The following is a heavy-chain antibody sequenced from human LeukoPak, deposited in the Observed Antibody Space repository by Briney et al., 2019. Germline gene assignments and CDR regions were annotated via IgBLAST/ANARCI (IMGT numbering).Heavy chain of an antibody. Sequence: GGSLRLSCAASGFTFTDYYMSWIRQAPGKGLEWISYISDRGGTIHYADSVKGRFTISRDNAKNSLYLQTNRLRAEDTAVYYCARGAGPLFDPWGQGTLVTVSS. J-gene: IGHJ5*02. V-gene: IGHV3-11*01. CDR3: ARGAGPLFDP. CDR2: ISDRGGTI. CDR1: GFTFTDYY.